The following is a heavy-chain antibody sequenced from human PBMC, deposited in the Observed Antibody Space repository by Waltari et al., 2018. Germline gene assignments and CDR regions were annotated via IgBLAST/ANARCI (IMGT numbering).Heavy chain of an antibody. CDR3: ARRGQRWGPNYWYFDL. J-gene: IGHJ2*01. V-gene: IGHV4-34*01. CDR2: INHSGST. D-gene: IGHD2-21*02. CDR1: GGSFSGYY. Sequence: QVQLQQWGAGLLKPSETLSLTCAVYGGSFSGYYWSWIRPPPGKGLEWIGEINHSGSTNYNPSLKSRVTISVDTSKNQFSLKLSSVTAADTAVYYCARRGQRWGPNYWYFDLWGRGTLVTVSS.